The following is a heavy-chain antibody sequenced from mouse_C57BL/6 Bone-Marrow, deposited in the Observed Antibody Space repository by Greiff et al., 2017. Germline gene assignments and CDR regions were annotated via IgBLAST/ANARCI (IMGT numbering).Heavy chain of an antibody. CDR2: ISRGGSYT. J-gene: IGHJ3*01. CDR1: GFTFTSYG. CDR3: ARSYYSNYVLFAY. Sequence: EVLLVESGGDLVKPGGSLKLSCAASGFTFTSYGMSWVRQTPDKRLEWVATISRGGSYTYYPDSVKGRYTISRDNATNTLYLQKSSLKSEDTAVYYCARSYYSNYVLFAYWGQGTLVTVAA. D-gene: IGHD2-5*01. V-gene: IGHV5-6*01.